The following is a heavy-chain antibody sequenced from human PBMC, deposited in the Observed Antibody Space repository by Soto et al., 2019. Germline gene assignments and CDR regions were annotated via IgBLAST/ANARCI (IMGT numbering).Heavy chain of an antibody. Sequence: QMQLVQSGGGVVQPGRSLRLSCAASGFTFSHYPMHWVRQAPGKGLEWVAVISFDGSNKFYADSVKGRFTISKDNXQXXXXXXXXXXXXXXXXXXXXXXXXXXXXXVLYXXPXDARESPSDVDIWGQGTTVTVS. CDR1: GFTFSHYP. V-gene: IGHV3-30*04. CDR2: ISFDGSNK. J-gene: IGHJ6*02. CDR3: XXXXXXXXXVLYXXPXDARESPSDVDI.